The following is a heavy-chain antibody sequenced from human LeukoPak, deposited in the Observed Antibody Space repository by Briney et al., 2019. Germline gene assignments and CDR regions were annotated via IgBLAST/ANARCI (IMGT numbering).Heavy chain of an antibody. J-gene: IGHJ4*02. V-gene: IGHV1-46*03. CDR1: GYTFTSYY. D-gene: IGHD3-3*01. Sequence: ASAKVSCKASGYTFTSYYMHWVRQAPGQGLEWMGIINPSGGSTSYAQKFQGRVTMTRDTSTSTVYMELSSLRSEDTAVYYCARVKWGTIFGVVILPDFDYWGQGTLVTVSS. CDR3: ARVKWGTIFGVVILPDFDY. CDR2: INPSGGST.